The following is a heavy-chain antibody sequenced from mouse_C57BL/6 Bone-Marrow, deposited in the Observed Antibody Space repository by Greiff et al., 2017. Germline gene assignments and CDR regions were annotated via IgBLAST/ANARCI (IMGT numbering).Heavy chain of an antibody. D-gene: IGHD1-1*01. V-gene: IGHV5-9*01. CDR1: GFTFSSYT. J-gene: IGHJ3*01. Sequence: EVKLQESGGGLVKPGGSLKLSCAASGFTFSSYTMSWVRQTPEKRLEWVATISGGGGNTYYPDSVKGRFTISRDNATNTLYLQMSSLRSEDTALYYCARRGLRYSFADWGQGTLVTGSA. CDR3: ARRGLRYSFAD. CDR2: ISGGGGNT.